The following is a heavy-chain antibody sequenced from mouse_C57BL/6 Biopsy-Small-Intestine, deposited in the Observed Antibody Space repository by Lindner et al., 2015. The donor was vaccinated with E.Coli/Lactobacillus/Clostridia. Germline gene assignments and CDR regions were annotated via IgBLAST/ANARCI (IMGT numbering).Heavy chain of an antibody. D-gene: IGHD2-3*01. J-gene: IGHJ3*01. V-gene: IGHV1-69*02. Sequence: SVKVSCKASGGTFSSQAFNWVRQAPGQGLEWMGRLIPIFVTPTYAQKFQGRVTLTADKSTKTAYMELTSLTFEDTAVYYCARDPPTDDGAGFRTFDIWGQGTMVTVSS. CDR2: LIPIFVTP. CDR1: GGTFSSQA. CDR3: ARDPPTDDGAGFRTFDI.